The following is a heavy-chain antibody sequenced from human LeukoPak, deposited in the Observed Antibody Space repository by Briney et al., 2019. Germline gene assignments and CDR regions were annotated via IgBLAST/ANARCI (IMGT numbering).Heavy chain of an antibody. V-gene: IGHV3-30-3*01. Sequence: GRSLRPSCAASGFTFSSYAMHWVRQAPGKGLEWVAVISYDGSNKYYADSVKGRFTISRDNSKNTLYLQMNSLRAEDTAVYYCARDSSPAAIQPPRYYYYYYGMDVWGQGTTVTVSS. CDR2: ISYDGSNK. D-gene: IGHD2-2*01. CDR1: GFTFSSYA. J-gene: IGHJ6*02. CDR3: ARDSSPAAIQPPRYYYYYYGMDV.